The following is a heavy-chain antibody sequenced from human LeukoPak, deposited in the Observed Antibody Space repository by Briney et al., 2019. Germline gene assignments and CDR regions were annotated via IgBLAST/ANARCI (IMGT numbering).Heavy chain of an antibody. CDR3: VRGRDTAMGS. J-gene: IGHJ4*02. D-gene: IGHD5-18*01. CDR1: GDSVSSDSAT. CDR2: TYYRSKWKN. V-gene: IGHV6-1*01. Sequence: SQTLSLTCAISGDSVSSDSATWNWIRQSPSRGLEWLGRTYYRSKWKNDYAVSVKSRITFNPDTSKNQFSLQLNSVSPEDTAVYYCVRGRDTAMGSWGQGTLVTVSS.